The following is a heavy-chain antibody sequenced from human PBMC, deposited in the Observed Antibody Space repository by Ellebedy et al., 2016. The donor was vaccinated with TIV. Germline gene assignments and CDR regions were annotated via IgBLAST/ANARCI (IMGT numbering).Heavy chain of an antibody. D-gene: IGHD6-19*01. CDR2: IDPDGSST. Sequence: GESLKISCVASRFDFTTYSLNWVRQAPGKGLVWVSRIDPDGSSTTYADSVKGRFTISRDNAKNTLYLQMNSLRVEDMAVYYCTRDLFGWSDYWGQGTLVTVSS. CDR1: RFDFTTYS. J-gene: IGHJ4*02. CDR3: TRDLFGWSDY. V-gene: IGHV3-74*01.